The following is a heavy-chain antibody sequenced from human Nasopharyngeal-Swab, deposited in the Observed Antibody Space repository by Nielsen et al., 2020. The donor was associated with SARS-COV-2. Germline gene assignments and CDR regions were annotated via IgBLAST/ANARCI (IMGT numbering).Heavy chain of an antibody. J-gene: IGHJ4*02. CDR1: GGSISSYY. CDR2: IYYSGST. CDR3: ARSDAYGDGDFDY. V-gene: IGHV4-59*01. D-gene: IGHD4-17*01. Sequence: SETLSLTCTVSGGSISSYYWSWIRQPPGKGLEWIGYIYYSGSTNYNPSLKSRVTMSVDTSKNQFSLKLSSVTAADTAVYYCARSDAYGDGDFDYWGQGTLVTVSS.